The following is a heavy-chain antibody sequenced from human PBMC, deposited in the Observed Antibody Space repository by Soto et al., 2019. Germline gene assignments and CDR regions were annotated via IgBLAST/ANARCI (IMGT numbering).Heavy chain of an antibody. Sequence: QVQVVESGGGLVKPGGSLRLSCAASGFSLNYYYMSWIRQAPGKGLEWVSFISPSGGYTSFADSVKGRFTISRDNTKNSLYLQMNSLRAEDTAVYYCARGRLMTTVPPPDWDFDYWGQGTLVTVSS. CDR2: ISPSGGYT. CDR3: ARGRLMTTVPPPDWDFDY. CDR1: GFSLNYYY. J-gene: IGHJ4*02. D-gene: IGHD4-17*01. V-gene: IGHV3-11*06.